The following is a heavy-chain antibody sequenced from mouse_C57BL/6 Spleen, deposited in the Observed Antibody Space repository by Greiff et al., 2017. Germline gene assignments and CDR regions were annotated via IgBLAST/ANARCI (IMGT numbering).Heavy chain of an antibody. V-gene: IGHV1-5*01. CDR2: IYPGNSDT. CDR1: GYTFTSYW. CDR3: ARGGLITTVVAPFAY. J-gene: IGHJ3*01. Sequence: VQLQQSGTVLARPGASVKMSCKTSGYTFTSYWMHWVKQRPGQGLEWIGAIYPGNSDTSYNQKFKGKAKLTAVTSASTAYMELSSLNNEDSAVYYCARGGLITTVVAPFAYWGQGTLVTVSA. D-gene: IGHD1-1*01.